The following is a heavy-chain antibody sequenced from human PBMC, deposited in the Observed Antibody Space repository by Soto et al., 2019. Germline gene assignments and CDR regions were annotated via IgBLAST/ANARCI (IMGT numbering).Heavy chain of an antibody. CDR3: ARNDLVTSHFDN. Sequence: EVHLVESGGGLVQPGGSLRLSCAASGFTFSSYHMNWVRQTPGQGLQWLSYISASSSTIFYADSVRGRFTISRDNAKNPLYLQISSMRAEDTAVYYCARNDLVTSHFDNWGQGTLVTVSS. J-gene: IGHJ4*02. V-gene: IGHV3-48*01. D-gene: IGHD3-16*01. CDR1: GFTFSSYH. CDR2: ISASSSTI.